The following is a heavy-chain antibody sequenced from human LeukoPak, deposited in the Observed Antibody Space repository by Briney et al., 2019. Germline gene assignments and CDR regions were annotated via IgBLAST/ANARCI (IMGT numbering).Heavy chain of an antibody. J-gene: IGHJ4*02. CDR1: GFTFSTHE. V-gene: IGHV4-39*01. CDR3: VRQNLLVATSNPTFDY. D-gene: IGHD5-12*01. Sequence: PGGSLRLSCAASGFTFSTHEMNWVRQPPGKGLEWIGSIYYSGTTYYNPSLKSRVTISVDTSKNQFSLKVSSVTAADTAVYYCVRQNLLVATSNPTFDYWGQGTLVTVSS. CDR2: IYYSGTT.